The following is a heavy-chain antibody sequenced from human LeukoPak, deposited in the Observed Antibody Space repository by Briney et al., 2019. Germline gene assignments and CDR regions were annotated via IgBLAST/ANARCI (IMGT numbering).Heavy chain of an antibody. Sequence: GGSLRLSCAASGFTFSSYGMHWVRQAPGKGLEWVAVIWYDGSNKYYADSAKGRFTISRDNSKNTLYLQMNSLRAEDTAVYYCAKDRSLGIAVAENWFDPWGQGTLVTVSS. J-gene: IGHJ5*02. D-gene: IGHD6-19*01. V-gene: IGHV3-33*06. CDR1: GFTFSSYG. CDR2: IWYDGSNK. CDR3: AKDRSLGIAVAENWFDP.